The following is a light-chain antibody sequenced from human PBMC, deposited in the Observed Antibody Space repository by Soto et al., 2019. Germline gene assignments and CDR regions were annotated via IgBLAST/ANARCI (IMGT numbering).Light chain of an antibody. CDR3: AAWDDNLSGFYV. CDR1: SSNIGSNV. V-gene: IGLV1-44*01. Sequence: QSVLTQPPSVSGTPGQRVTISCAGSSSNIGSNVVNWYQHLPGRAPKLLIYGHNQRPSGVPDRFSGSKSGTSASLAISGFQSEDQTEYSCAAWDDNLSGFYVSGHGTKVTVL. CDR2: GHN. J-gene: IGLJ1*01.